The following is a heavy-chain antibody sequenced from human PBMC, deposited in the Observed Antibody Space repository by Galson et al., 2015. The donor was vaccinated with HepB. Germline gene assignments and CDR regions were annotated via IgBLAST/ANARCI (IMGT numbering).Heavy chain of an antibody. V-gene: IGHV5-10-1*01. Sequence: SGYSFTSYWIRWVRQMPGKGLEWMGRIDPSDSYTNYSPSFQGHVTISADKSISTAYLQWSSLKASDTAMYYCASPGVAGSFDYWGQGTLVTVSS. J-gene: IGHJ4*02. CDR2: IDPSDSYT. CDR1: GYSFTSYW. D-gene: IGHD6-19*01. CDR3: ASPGVAGSFDY.